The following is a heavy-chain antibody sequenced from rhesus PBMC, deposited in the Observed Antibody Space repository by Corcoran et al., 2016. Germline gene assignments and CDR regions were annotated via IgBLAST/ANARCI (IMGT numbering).Heavy chain of an antibody. CDR2: IPYSGNP. CDR3: ARFAGIQLQFGAAGHFDY. V-gene: IGHV4-122*02. D-gene: IGHD5-12*01. CDR1: GGSTSSGYYY. J-gene: IGHJ4*01. Sequence: QVQLQESGPGLVKPSETLSLTCAVSGGSTSSGYYYWSWIRQPPGKGLEWIGYIPYSGNPSYNTALKSVVPVSRETSKSQFSLKLSSVTAADTAVYYWARFAGIQLQFGAAGHFDYWGQGVLVTVSS.